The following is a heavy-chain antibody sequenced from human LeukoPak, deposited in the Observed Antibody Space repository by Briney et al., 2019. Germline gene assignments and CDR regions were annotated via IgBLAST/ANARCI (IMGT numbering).Heavy chain of an antibody. CDR1: GFTFSSYA. CDR2: ISGSGGST. J-gene: IGHJ4*02. CDR3: AKYKGDYSNSPGAY. V-gene: IGHV3-23*01. D-gene: IGHD6-13*01. Sequence: PGGSLRLSCAASGFTFSSYAMSWVRQALGKGLERVSAISGSGGSTNYADSVKGRFTISRDNSKNTLYLQMNSLRAEDTAVYYCAKYKGDYSNSPGAYWGQGTLVTVSS.